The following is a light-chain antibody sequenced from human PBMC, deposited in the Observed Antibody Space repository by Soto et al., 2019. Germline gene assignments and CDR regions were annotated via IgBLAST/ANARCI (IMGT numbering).Light chain of an antibody. V-gene: IGKV1-5*01. J-gene: IGKJ1*01. Sequence: DIKLTQSPSTLSASVGDRVTLTCLASQSISSWLAWYQQKPGKAPKLLIYDASSLESGVPSRFSGSGSGTEFTLTISSLQPDDFATYYCQQYNSYRGTFGQGTKVDIK. CDR1: QSISSW. CDR2: DAS. CDR3: QQYNSYRGT.